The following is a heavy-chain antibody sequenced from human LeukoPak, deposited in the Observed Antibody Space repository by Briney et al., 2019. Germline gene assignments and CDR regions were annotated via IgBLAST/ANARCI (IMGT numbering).Heavy chain of an antibody. CDR1: GFIVSNDY. J-gene: IGHJ4*02. Sequence: GGSLRLSCAASGFIVSNDYMNWVRQAPGKGLGWVSIIYSGGGTYYADSVKGRFTISRDNSKNTLYLQMNSLRADDTAVYYCARGCYYERSGYCPFDYWGPGTLVTVSS. CDR2: IYSGGGT. CDR3: ARGCYYERSGYCPFDY. D-gene: IGHD3-22*01. V-gene: IGHV3-53*01.